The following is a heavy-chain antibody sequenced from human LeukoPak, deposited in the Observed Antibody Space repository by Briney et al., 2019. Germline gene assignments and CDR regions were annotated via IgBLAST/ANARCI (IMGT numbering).Heavy chain of an antibody. CDR3: ARDYVGSRSGSFDY. CDR2: IKQDGSKK. CDR1: GFPFSSYW. D-gene: IGHD3-10*01. V-gene: IGHV3-7*01. Sequence: GGSLRLSCVASGFPFSSYWMTWVRQAPGKGLEWVANIKQDGSKKSYVDSVKGRFTISRDNAKNSLYLQMNSLRDEDTAVYYCARDYVGSRSGSFDYWGQGTLVTVSS. J-gene: IGHJ4*02.